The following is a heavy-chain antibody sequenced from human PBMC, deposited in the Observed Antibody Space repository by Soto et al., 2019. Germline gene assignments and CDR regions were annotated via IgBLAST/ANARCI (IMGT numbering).Heavy chain of an antibody. CDR2: ISYDGSNK. V-gene: IGHV3-30-3*01. CDR1: GFTFSSYA. J-gene: IGHJ4*02. CDR3: ARDSHGSGSYSLHFDY. Sequence: QVQLVESGGCVVQPGRSLRLSCAASGFTFSSYAMHWVRQAPGKGLEWVAVISYDGSNKYYADSVKGRFTISRDNSKNTLYLLMNSLRAEDTAVYYCARDSHGSGSYSLHFDYWGQGTLVTVSS. D-gene: IGHD3-10*01.